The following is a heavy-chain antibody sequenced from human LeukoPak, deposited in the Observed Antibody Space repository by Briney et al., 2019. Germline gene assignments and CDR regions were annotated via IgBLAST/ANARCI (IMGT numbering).Heavy chain of an antibody. CDR3: ARDPSNTSGRYIYFDY. J-gene: IGHJ4*02. D-gene: IGHD2-2*01. Sequence: ASVKVSCKASGYTFTRYAISWVRQAPGQGLEWMGWISTYNGDTNYAQKFQGRVTMTTDTSTTTAYMELRSLRSDDSAIYFCARDPSNTSGRYIYFDYWGQGTLVTVSS. CDR2: ISTYNGDT. V-gene: IGHV1-18*01. CDR1: GYTFTRYA.